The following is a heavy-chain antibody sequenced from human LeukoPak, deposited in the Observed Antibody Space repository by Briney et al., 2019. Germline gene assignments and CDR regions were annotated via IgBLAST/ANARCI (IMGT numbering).Heavy chain of an antibody. V-gene: IGHV4-34*01. CDR3: ARGGSMRYSWNYSPLFDP. Sequence: SETLSLTCAVYGGSFSGYYWSWIRQPPGKGLEWIGEINHSGSTNYNPSLKSRVTISVDTSKNQFSLKLSSVTAADTAVYYCARGGSMRYSWNYSPLFDPWGQGTLVTVSS. J-gene: IGHJ5*02. D-gene: IGHD1-7*01. CDR1: GGSFSGYY. CDR2: INHSGST.